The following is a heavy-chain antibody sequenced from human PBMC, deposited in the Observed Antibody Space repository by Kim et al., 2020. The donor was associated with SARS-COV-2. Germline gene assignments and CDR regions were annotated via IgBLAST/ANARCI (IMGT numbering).Heavy chain of an antibody. Sequence: GESLKISCKGSGYSFTSYWLGWVRQMPGKGLEWMGIIYPGDSDTRYSPSFQGQVTISADKSNSTAYPQSSSLKASHTAMYYCARLGYSRYDLPKYHYYG. CDR3: ARLGYSRYDLPKYHYYG. D-gene: IGHD5-12*01. CDR1: GYSFTSYW. CDR2: IYPGDSDT. J-gene: IGHJ6*01. V-gene: IGHV5-51*01.